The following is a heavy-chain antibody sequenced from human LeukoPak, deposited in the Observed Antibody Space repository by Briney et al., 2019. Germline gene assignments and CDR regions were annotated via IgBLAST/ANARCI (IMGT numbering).Heavy chain of an antibody. D-gene: IGHD2-15*01. CDR3: ARHSNGGDCSGGSCYVFDF. CDR1: SDSTSGYY. V-gene: IGHV4-59*08. CDR2: VYVQNSEYT. J-gene: IGHJ4*02. Sequence: SETLSLTCTVSSDSTSGYYWSWVRQPPGKGLEWIGYVYVQNSEYTSYNPSLKSRVSISFDTSKNQFSLSLTAVTAADTAVYYCARHSNGGDCSGGSCYVFDFWGQGTLVTVSS.